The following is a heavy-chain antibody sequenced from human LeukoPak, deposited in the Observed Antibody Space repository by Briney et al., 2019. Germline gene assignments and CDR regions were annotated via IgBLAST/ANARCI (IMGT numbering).Heavy chain of an antibody. Sequence: SETLSLTCTVSGGSISSGNKYWSWIRQPAGKGLEWIGRFHTSGSTNYNPSLKSRVTISVDASKNQFSLKLGSVTAADTAVYFCARGPYSYDSSGAFDIWGQGTMVTVSS. CDR3: ARGPYSYDSSGAFDI. J-gene: IGHJ3*02. D-gene: IGHD3-22*01. V-gene: IGHV4-61*02. CDR2: FHTSGST. CDR1: GGSISSGNKY.